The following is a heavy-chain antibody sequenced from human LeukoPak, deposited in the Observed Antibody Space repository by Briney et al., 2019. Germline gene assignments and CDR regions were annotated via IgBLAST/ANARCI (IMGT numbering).Heavy chain of an antibody. J-gene: IGHJ4*02. Sequence: GGSLSFSVAASGFTFSDIRMGWVAQAPGKGREGWTNMKEDGGEINYGDPVRGRFTTSRDNAKNSLYLKMNRLEAEDTAVYYCVRDRGYSTFDYWGQGTLATVSS. V-gene: IGHV3-7*01. D-gene: IGHD4-23*01. CDR1: GFTFSDIR. CDR2: MKEDGGEI. CDR3: VRDRGYSTFDY.